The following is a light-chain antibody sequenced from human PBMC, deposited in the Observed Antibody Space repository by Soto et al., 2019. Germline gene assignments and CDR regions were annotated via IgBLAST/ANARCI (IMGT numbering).Light chain of an antibody. CDR2: GAS. V-gene: IGKV3-20*01. Sequence: DIVLTQSPGPLSLSPGERATLSCRSSQSVSSSYLAWYQQKPGQAPRLIISGASSRAADIPDRFIGSWSGTDCTLTINRLEPEDVAVYYCQQYGSSPRTLGQGTKVDIK. CDR1: QSVSSSY. CDR3: QQYGSSPRT. J-gene: IGKJ1*01.